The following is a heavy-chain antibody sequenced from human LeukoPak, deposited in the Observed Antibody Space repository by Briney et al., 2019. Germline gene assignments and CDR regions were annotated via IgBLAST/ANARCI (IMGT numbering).Heavy chain of an antibody. Sequence: ASVKVSCKASGYTFTSYAMHWVRQAPGQRLEWMGWINAGNGNTKYSQKFQGRVTITRDTSASTAYMELSRLRSDDTAVYYCARGASNTIFGVVIAWYFDLWGRGTLVTVSS. CDR3: ARGASNTIFGVVIAWYFDL. CDR2: INAGNGNT. J-gene: IGHJ2*01. D-gene: IGHD3-3*01. V-gene: IGHV1-3*01. CDR1: GYTFTSYA.